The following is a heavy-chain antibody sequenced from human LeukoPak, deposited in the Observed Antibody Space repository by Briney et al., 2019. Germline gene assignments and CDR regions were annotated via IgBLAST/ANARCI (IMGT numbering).Heavy chain of an antibody. V-gene: IGHV1-8*01. D-gene: IGHD2-15*01. CDR3: ARARIPSVRWWGLGQGLYYYMDV. J-gene: IGHJ6*03. CDR2: MNPNSGNT. CDR1: GYTFTSYD. Sequence: ASVKVSCKASGYTFTSYDINWVRQATGQGLEWMGWMNPNSGNTGYAQKFQGRATMTRNTSISTAYMELSSLRSEDTAVYYCARARIPSVRWWGLGQGLYYYMDVWGKGTTVTISS.